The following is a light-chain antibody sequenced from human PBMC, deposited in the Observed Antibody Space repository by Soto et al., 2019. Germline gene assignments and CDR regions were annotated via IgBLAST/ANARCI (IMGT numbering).Light chain of an antibody. J-gene: IGLJ3*02. V-gene: IGLV1-44*01. Sequence: QSVLTQAPSVSGIPGQSVTISCSGSDSNIGSNTVNWYQQLPGMAPKLLIYINYKRPSGVPDRFSASKSDTSASLAISGLQSEDEAHYYYAVWDDTLDAWVFGGGTKLTVL. CDR1: DSNIGSNT. CDR2: INY. CDR3: AVWDDTLDAWV.